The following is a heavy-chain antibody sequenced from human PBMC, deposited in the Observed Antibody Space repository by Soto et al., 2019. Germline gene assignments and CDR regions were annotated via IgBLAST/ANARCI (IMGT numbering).Heavy chain of an antibody. J-gene: IGHJ1*01. CDR1: GDPFSMYA. V-gene: IGHV1-69*01. D-gene: IGHD3-16*01. Sequence: QMQLVQSRAELKEPGSQVKVSCKNSGDPFSMYALTWVRQAPGQGLEWLGGVGPHFGTPNYVQKYLDRVTSALDESKNTAYVDFSSLKSEGVAVYDGARRVDVMAEDAHWGKGGLVTVSA. CDR2: VGPHFGTP. CDR3: ARRVDVMAEDAH.